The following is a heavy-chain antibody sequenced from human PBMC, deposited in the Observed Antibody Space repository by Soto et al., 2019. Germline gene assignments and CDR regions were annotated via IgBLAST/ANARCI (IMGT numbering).Heavy chain of an antibody. V-gene: IGHV3-7*01. J-gene: IGHJ3*02. CDR1: GFTFSSYW. Sequence: GGSLRLSCAASGFTFSSYWMSWVRQAPGKGLEWVANIKQDGSEKYYVDSVKGRFTISRDNAKNSLYLQMNSLRAEDTAVYYCARDTQSVPYCSGGSCYFGPNDAFDIWGQGTMVTVSS. D-gene: IGHD2-15*01. CDR2: IKQDGSEK. CDR3: ARDTQSVPYCSGGSCYFGPNDAFDI.